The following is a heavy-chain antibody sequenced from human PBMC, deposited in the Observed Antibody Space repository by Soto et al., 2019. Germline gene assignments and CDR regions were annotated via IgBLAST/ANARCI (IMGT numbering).Heavy chain of an antibody. J-gene: IGHJ5*02. CDR3: ARDNFDYIWGTYLPNWFDP. CDR2: ISAYNGKT. CDR1: GYTFTAFG. V-gene: IGHV1-18*01. D-gene: IGHD3-16*02. Sequence: ASVKVSCKASGYTFTAFGISWVRQAPGQGLEWMGWISAYNGKTNYAQKVQGRVTMTTDTSTTTAYMELRSLRSDDTAVYYCARDNFDYIWGTYLPNWFDPWGQGTLVTVSS.